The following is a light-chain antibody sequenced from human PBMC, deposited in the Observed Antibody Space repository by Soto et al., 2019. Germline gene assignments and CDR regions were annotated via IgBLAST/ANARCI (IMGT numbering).Light chain of an antibody. Sequence: QSVLTQPPSASGTPGQRVTISCSGSSSNIGSSTVNWYQQLPGTAPKLLIYSNNQRPSWVPDRFSGSKSGTSASLAISGLQSEDEADYYCSTWDDSLNGPVFGGGTKLTVL. CDR3: STWDDSLNGPV. V-gene: IGLV1-44*01. CDR2: SNN. J-gene: IGLJ2*01. CDR1: SSNIGSST.